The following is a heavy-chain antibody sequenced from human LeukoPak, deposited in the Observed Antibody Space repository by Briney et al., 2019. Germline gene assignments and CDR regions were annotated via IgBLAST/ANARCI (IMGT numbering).Heavy chain of an antibody. D-gene: IGHD3-10*01. CDR3: ARVITMVRGVIDI. V-gene: IGHV3-7*03. Sequence: GGSLRLSCAASGFTFSSYWMSWVRQAPGKGLEWVANIKQDGSEKYYVDSVKGRFTISRDNAKNSLYLQMNSLRAEDTAVYYCARVITMVRGVIDIWGQGTMATVSS. J-gene: IGHJ3*02. CDR1: GFTFSSYW. CDR2: IKQDGSEK.